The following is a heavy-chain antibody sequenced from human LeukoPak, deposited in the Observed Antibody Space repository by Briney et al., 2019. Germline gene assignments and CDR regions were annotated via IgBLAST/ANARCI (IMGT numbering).Heavy chain of an antibody. V-gene: IGHV3-23*01. CDR2: LSGSGGST. J-gene: IGHJ4*02. CDR3: ARGCSSTSCSPDY. CDR1: GFTFSSYA. Sequence: GGSLRLSCAASGFTFSSYAMNWVRQAPGKGLEWVSTLSGSGGSTYYADSVKGRFTISRDNSKNTLYLQMNSLRAEDTAVYYCARGCSSTSCSPDYWGQGTLVTVSS. D-gene: IGHD2-2*01.